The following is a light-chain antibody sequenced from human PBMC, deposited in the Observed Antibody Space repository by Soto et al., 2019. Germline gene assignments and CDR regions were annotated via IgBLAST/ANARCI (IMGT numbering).Light chain of an antibody. V-gene: IGLV1-51*01. CDR2: DNS. CDR3: GAWDSSLNVYV. J-gene: IGLJ1*01. Sequence: QSVLTQPPSVSAAQGQKIIISCSGSRSNLGTYYVSWYHQLPGTAPKVVIYDNSRRPSGIPDRFSGSKSGTSATLAITGLQTGDEGNYSCGAWDSSLNVYVFGGGTKFTVL. CDR1: RSNLGTYY.